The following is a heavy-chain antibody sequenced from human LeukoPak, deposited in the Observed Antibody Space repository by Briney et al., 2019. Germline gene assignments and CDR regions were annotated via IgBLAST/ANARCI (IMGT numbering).Heavy chain of an antibody. CDR3: ARVGLSGSIDFDY. J-gene: IGHJ4*02. Sequence: ASVKVSCKTSGYTFTNYGVSWVRQAPGQGLEWMGWISADNGNPNYAQKFQGRVTMTTGTSTSTAYMELSRLRSDDTAVYYCARVGLSGSIDFDYWGQGTLVTVSS. CDR1: GYTFTNYG. V-gene: IGHV1-18*01. CDR2: ISADNGNP. D-gene: IGHD6-6*01.